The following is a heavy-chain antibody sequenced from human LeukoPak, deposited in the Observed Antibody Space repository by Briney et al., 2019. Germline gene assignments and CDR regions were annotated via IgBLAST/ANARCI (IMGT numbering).Heavy chain of an antibody. CDR1: GFTFSSYS. CDR2: ISSSSSYI. J-gene: IGHJ4*02. D-gene: IGHD3-3*01. V-gene: IGHV3-21*01. CDR3: ARDPNDFWSGSPGGFDY. Sequence: GGSLRLSCAASGFTFSSYSMNWVRQAPGKGLEWVSSISSSSSYIHYADSVKGRFTISRDNAKNSLYLQMNSLRAEDTAVYYCARDPNDFWSGSPGGFDYWGQRTLVTVSS.